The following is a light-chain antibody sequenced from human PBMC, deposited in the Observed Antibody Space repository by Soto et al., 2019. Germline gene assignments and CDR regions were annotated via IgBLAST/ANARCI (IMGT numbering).Light chain of an antibody. CDR2: KAS. J-gene: IGKJ1*01. CDR1: QTIDSW. CDR3: QQYHIYSGT. V-gene: IGKV1-5*03. Sequence: DIRMTQSPSTLSASVGDRFTITCRASQTIDSWLAWYQQRPGKPPNLLIYKASTLASGVPSRFSGSGSGTEFTLTINSLQPDDFATYYCQQYHIYSGTFGQGTKVDIK.